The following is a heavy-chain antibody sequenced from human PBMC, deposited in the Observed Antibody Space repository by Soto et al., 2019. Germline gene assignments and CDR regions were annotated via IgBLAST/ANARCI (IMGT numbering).Heavy chain of an antibody. J-gene: IGHJ5*02. D-gene: IGHD6-13*01. CDR1: GGSISSSSFH. CDR3: ARSERAAGTDWWFDP. V-gene: IGHV4-39*01. CDR2: IYYSGST. Sequence: QLQLQESGPGLVKPSETLSLTCTVSGGSISSSSFHWGWIRQPPGKGLEWIGSIYYSGSTYYSPSLKRRVTLSVDTSKNQFSLKLSSVTAADTAVYYCARSERAAGTDWWFDPWGQGTLVPVSS.